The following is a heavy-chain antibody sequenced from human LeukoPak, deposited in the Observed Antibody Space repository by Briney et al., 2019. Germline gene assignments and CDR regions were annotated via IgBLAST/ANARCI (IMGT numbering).Heavy chain of an antibody. J-gene: IGHJ4*02. CDR2: ISAYNGNT. Sequence: ASVKVSCKASGYTFTGYYMHWVRQAPGQGLEWMGWISAYNGNTNYAQKLQGRVTMTTDTSTSTAYMELRSLRSDDTAAYYCARRPPGSGSYYNDYWGQGTLVTVSS. V-gene: IGHV1-18*04. CDR3: ARRPPGSGSYYNDY. CDR1: GYTFTGYY. D-gene: IGHD3-10*01.